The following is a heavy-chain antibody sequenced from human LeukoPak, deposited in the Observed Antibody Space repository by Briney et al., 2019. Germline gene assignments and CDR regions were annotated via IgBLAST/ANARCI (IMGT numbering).Heavy chain of an antibody. CDR2: INPSSGGT. Sequence: GASVKVSCKASGYTFTGYYMHWVRQAPGQGLEWMGWINPSSGGTNYAQKFQGRVTMTRDTSISTAYMELSRLRSDDTAVYYCARDRNWNYAHFDYWGQGTLVAVSS. CDR1: GYTFTGYY. CDR3: ARDRNWNYAHFDY. D-gene: IGHD1-7*01. V-gene: IGHV1-2*02. J-gene: IGHJ4*02.